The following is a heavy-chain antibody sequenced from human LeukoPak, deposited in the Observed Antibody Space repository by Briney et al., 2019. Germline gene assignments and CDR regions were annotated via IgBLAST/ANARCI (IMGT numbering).Heavy chain of an antibody. CDR1: GFTFSSYA. Sequence: GETLRLSCTASGFTFSSYAMGWVCDAPRKGLEWVSAISDSGGNTYYADSVKGRFTISRDNSKNTLYLQMNSLRAEDTAIYYCANRAPSWGQGTLVTVSS. V-gene: IGHV3-23*01. J-gene: IGHJ5*02. CDR2: ISDSGGNT. CDR3: ANRAPS.